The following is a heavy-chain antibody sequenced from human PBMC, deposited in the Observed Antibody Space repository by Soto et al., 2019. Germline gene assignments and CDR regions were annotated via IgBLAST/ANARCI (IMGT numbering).Heavy chain of an antibody. CDR1: GGTFSSYA. CDR2: IIPIFGTA. Sequence: ASVKVSCKASGGTFSSYAISWVRQAPGQGLEWMGGIIPIFGTANYAQKFQGRVTITADESTSTAYMGLSSLRSEDTAVYYCARDGLMNYYDVNWFDPWGQGTLVTVSS. J-gene: IGHJ5*02. CDR3: ARDGLMNYYDVNWFDP. D-gene: IGHD3-22*01. V-gene: IGHV1-69*13.